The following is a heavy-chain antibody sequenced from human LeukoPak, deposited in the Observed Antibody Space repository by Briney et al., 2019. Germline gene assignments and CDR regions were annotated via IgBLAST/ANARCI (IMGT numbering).Heavy chain of an antibody. Sequence: GGSLRLSCAASGFTFSSYAMHWVRQAPGKGLEYVSAISSNGGSTYYANSVKGRFTISGDNSKNTLYLQMGSLRAEDMAVYYCARGITAGSFDIWGQGTMVTVSS. CDR2: ISSNGGST. CDR1: GFTFSSYA. V-gene: IGHV3-64*01. J-gene: IGHJ3*02. D-gene: IGHD3-10*01. CDR3: ARGITAGSFDI.